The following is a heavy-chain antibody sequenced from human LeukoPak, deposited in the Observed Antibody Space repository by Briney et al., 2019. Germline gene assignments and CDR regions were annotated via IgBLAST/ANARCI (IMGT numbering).Heavy chain of an antibody. CDR3: ARDLGYSSGHPFDY. Sequence: GGSLRLSCAASGFTFSSYGMHWVRQAPGKGLEWVAVIWYDGSNKYYEDSVKGRFTISRDNSKNTLYLQMNSLRAEDTAVYYCARDLGYSSGHPFDYWGQGTLVTVSS. J-gene: IGHJ4*02. V-gene: IGHV3-33*01. D-gene: IGHD6-19*01. CDR2: IWYDGSNK. CDR1: GFTFSSYG.